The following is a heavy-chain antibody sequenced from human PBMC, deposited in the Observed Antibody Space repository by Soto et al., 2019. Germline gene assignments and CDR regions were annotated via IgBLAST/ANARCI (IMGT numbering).Heavy chain of an antibody. D-gene: IGHD6-13*01. Sequence: QVQLVQSGAEVKKPGASVKVSCKASGYTFTSYGISWVRQAPGQGLEWMGWISAYNGNTNYAQKLQGRVTMTTDTSTSTAYMELRSLRSDDTAVYYCARYSSSPYYYYYCGMDVWGQGTTVTVSS. CDR1: GYTFTSYG. CDR2: ISAYNGNT. J-gene: IGHJ6*02. CDR3: ARYSSSPYYYYYCGMDV. V-gene: IGHV1-18*01.